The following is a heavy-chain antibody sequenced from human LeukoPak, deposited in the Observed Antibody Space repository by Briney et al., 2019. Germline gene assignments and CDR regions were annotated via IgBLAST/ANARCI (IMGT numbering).Heavy chain of an antibody. J-gene: IGHJ3*02. Sequence: SETLSLTCTVSGGSISTYYWSWIRQPPGKGLEWIGYIYYSGSTNYNPSLKSRITISVDTSRNQFSLSLSSVTAADTAVYYCARVGYAFDIWGQGTMVTVSS. CDR3: ARVGYAFDI. CDR1: GGSISTYY. CDR2: IYYSGST. V-gene: IGHV4-59*01.